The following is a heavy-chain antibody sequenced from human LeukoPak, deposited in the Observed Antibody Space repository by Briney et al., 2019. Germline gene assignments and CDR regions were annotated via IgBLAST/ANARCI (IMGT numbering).Heavy chain of an antibody. D-gene: IGHD1-26*01. CDR3: ARGQSGSYYRPQGFYYYYMDV. V-gene: IGHV4-61*01. J-gene: IGHJ6*03. CDR1: GGSISSGSYY. CDR2: IYYSGST. Sequence: PSERLSLTCTVSGGSISSGSYYSSWIRQPPGKGLEWIGYIYYSGSTNYNPSLKSRVTISVDTSKNQFSLKLSSVTAADTAVYYCARGQSGSYYRPQGFYYYYMDVWGKGTTVTVSS.